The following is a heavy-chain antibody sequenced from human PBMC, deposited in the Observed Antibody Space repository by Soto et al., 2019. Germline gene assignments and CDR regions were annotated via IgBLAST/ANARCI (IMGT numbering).Heavy chain of an antibody. CDR1: GGSISGGGYY. D-gene: IGHD3-10*01. CDR2: IYYSGST. J-gene: IGHJ6*02. Sequence: PSETLSLTCTVSGGSISGGGYYWSWIRQHPGKGLEWIGYIYYSGSTYYNPSLKSRVTISVDTSKNQFSLKLSSVTAADTAVYYCERDQVRRHYYYGMDVWGQGTTVTVSS. CDR3: ERDQVRRHYYYGMDV. V-gene: IGHV4-31*02.